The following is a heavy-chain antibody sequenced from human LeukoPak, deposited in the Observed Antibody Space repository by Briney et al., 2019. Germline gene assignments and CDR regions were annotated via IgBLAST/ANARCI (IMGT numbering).Heavy chain of an antibody. CDR2: IYYSGST. Sequence: SETLSLTCTVSGGSISSGGYYWGWIRQPPGKGLEWIGSIYYSGSTYYNPSLKSRVTISVDTSKNQFSLKLSSVTAADTAVYYCARDSDSSGPGDYWGQGTLVTVSS. J-gene: IGHJ4*02. V-gene: IGHV4-39*07. CDR3: ARDSDSSGPGDY. CDR1: GGSISSGGYY. D-gene: IGHD3-22*01.